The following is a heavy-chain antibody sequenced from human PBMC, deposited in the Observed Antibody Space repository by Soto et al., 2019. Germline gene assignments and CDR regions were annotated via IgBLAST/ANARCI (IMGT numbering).Heavy chain of an antibody. CDR3: ARSRYTSGWWTPPFDY. CDR1: GGSISSYY. Sequence: QVQLQESGPGLVKPSESLSLTCAVSGGSISSYYWSWIRQPPGKGLEWIGYIYYSGSTNYNPSLKSRVTISVDTSKNQFSLKLTSVTAADTALYYCARSRYTSGWWTPPFDYWGQGTLVTVSS. D-gene: IGHD6-19*01. CDR2: IYYSGST. V-gene: IGHV4-59*01. J-gene: IGHJ4*02.